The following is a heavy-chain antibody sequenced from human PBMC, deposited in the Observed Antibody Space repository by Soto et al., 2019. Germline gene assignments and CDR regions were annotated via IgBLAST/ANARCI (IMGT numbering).Heavy chain of an antibody. CDR1: GYTFTGYY. Sequence: EASANVSCKASGYTFTGYYMPWVRQAPGQGLEWMGWINANSGGTIYAQKFQGWVTMTRDTSISTAYMELSRLRSDDTAVYYCAREPGSERSGADDYGMDVGGQGTTVTVSS. J-gene: IGHJ6*02. D-gene: IGHD1-26*01. V-gene: IGHV1-2*04. CDR3: AREPGSERSGADDYGMDV. CDR2: INANSGGT.